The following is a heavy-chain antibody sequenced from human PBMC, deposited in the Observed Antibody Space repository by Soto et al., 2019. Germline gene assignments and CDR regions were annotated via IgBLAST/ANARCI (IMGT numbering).Heavy chain of an antibody. Sequence: LRLSCAASGFAFSSYEMNWVRQAPGKGLEWVSYISSSGSTIYYADSVKGRFTISRDNAKNSLYLQMNSLRAEDTAVYYCARVQSRIAAAGTFDYWGQGTLVTVSS. D-gene: IGHD6-13*01. J-gene: IGHJ4*02. CDR3: ARVQSRIAAAGTFDY. CDR1: GFAFSSYE. V-gene: IGHV3-48*03. CDR2: ISSSGSTI.